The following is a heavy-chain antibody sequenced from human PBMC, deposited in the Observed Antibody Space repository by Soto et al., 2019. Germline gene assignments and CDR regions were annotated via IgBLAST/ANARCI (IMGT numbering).Heavy chain of an antibody. V-gene: IGHV3-23*01. CDR3: AKGRSDYFNTGGYYYDYPFDY. CDR1: GFTFSRYA. Sequence: EVQLLEAGGCLVQPGGSLRLSCAASGFTFSRYAMSGVRQAPGKGREWVSTISASGGRTYYPDSAKGRFTISRDNSKNKLDMQMNSLIAEDTAVYYCAKGRSDYFNTGGYYYDYPFDYWGQGTMGTVSS. CDR2: ISASGGRT. J-gene: IGHJ4*02. D-gene: IGHD3-22*01.